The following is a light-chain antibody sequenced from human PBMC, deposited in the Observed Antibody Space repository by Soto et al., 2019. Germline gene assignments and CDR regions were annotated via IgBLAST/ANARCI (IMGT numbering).Light chain of an antibody. CDR3: QQYENLPT. V-gene: IGKV1-33*01. J-gene: IGKJ5*01. CDR2: DAS. Sequence: DIQMPQSPSSLSASVGDSFPITCQASQNINNYLNWYQQKPGRAPKLLIYDASNLEAGVPSRFRGSGSGTDFTFTISRLQPEDIATYYCQQYENLPTVGQGTRLEIK. CDR1: QNINNY.